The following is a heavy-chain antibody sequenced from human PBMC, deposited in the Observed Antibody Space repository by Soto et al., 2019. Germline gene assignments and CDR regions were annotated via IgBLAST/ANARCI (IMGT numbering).Heavy chain of an antibody. V-gene: IGHV4-59*01. CDR3: ARGSRLSGGYLYYFDI. CDR1: SGSISTYC. J-gene: IGHJ4*02. Sequence: SETLSLTCFVSSGSISTYCWSWIRQSPGKGLEWLGYIYYTGVTNYNPFLRSRLTMSVDTSRDQLSLELTSVTPADTAVYYCARGSRLSGGYLYYFDIWGLGIPVTVSS. D-gene: IGHD1-26*01. CDR2: IYYTGVT.